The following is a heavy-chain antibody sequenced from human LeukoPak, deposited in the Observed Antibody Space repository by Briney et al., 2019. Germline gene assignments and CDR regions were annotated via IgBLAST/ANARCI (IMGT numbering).Heavy chain of an antibody. CDR1: GFTFSSYS. CDR2: ISSSSSYI. Sequence: PGGSLRLSCAASGFTFSSYSMTWVRQAPGKGLEWVSSISSSSSYIYYADSVKGRFTISRDNAKNSLYLQMNSLRAEDTAVYYCAREGPPLEWFHDNFDYWGQGTLVTVSS. V-gene: IGHV3-21*01. CDR3: AREGPPLEWFHDNFDY. J-gene: IGHJ4*02. D-gene: IGHD3-3*01.